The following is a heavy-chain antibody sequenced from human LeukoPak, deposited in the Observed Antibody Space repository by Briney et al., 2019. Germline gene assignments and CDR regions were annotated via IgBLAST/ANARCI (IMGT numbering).Heavy chain of an antibody. CDR3: AKDATVVTRTNYFDY. CDR2: ISWNSGSI. V-gene: IGHV3-9*01. D-gene: IGHD4-23*01. CDR1: GFTFDDYA. Sequence: PGGSLRLSCAASGFTFDDYAMHWVRQAPGKGLEWVSGISWNSGSIGYADSVKGRFTISRDNAKNSLYLQMNSLRAEDTALYYCAKDATVVTRTNYFDYWGQGTLVTVSS. J-gene: IGHJ4*02.